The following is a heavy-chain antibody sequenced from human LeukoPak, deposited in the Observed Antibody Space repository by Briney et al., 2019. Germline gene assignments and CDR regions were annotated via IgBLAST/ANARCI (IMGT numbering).Heavy chain of an antibody. CDR2: IYYSGST. J-gene: IGHJ4*02. CDR3: ARDHPGYCSGGSCYLGDY. D-gene: IGHD2-15*01. Sequence: SETLSLTCTVSGGSISSGGYYWRWIRQHPGKGLEWIGYIYYSGSTYYNPSLKSRVTISVDTSKNQFSLKLSSVTAADTAVYYCARDHPGYCSGGSCYLGDYWGQGTLVTVSS. V-gene: IGHV4-31*03. CDR1: GGSISSGGYY.